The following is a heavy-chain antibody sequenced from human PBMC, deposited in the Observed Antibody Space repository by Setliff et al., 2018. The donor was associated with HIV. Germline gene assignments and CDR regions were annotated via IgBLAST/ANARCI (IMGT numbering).Heavy chain of an antibody. Sequence: GGSLRLSCATSGFTFSSYPIHWVRQAPGKGLEWVAVIAFDGSNKHYADSVKGRFTISRDNWKNTAYLQMNSLRTEGTAVYYCAREGSYYGGQWGQGTLVTVS. J-gene: IGHJ4*02. CDR1: GFTFSSYP. CDR2: IAFDGSNK. D-gene: IGHD1-26*01. CDR3: AREGSYYGGQ. V-gene: IGHV3-30*04.